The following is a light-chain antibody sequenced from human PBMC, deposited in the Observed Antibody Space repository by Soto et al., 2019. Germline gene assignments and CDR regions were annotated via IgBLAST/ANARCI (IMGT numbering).Light chain of an antibody. CDR1: SSDVGGYNY. Sequence: QSALTQPASVSGSPGQSITISCTGTSSDVGGYNYVSWYQQHPDKAPKLMIFEVSARPSGVSNRFSGSKSGNTASLTISGLQAEDEADYYCSSYTSSSLLYVFGTGTKLTVL. J-gene: IGLJ1*01. CDR2: EVS. CDR3: SSYTSSSLLYV. V-gene: IGLV2-14*01.